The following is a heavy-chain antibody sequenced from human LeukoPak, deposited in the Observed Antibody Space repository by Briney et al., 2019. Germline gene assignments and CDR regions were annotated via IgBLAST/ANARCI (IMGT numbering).Heavy chain of an antibody. CDR1: GGTFTGYY. CDR2: INPNSGGT. Sequence: ASVKVSCKASGGTFTGYYMHWVRQAPGQGLEWMGRINPNSGGTNYAQKFQGRVTMTRDTSISTAYMELSRLRSDDTAVYYCARVGALRIQLWLPYWGQGTLVTVSS. V-gene: IGHV1-2*06. CDR3: ARVGALRIQLWLPY. D-gene: IGHD5-18*01. J-gene: IGHJ4*02.